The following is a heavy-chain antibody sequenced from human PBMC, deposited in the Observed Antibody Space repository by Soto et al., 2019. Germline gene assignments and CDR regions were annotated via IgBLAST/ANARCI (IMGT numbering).Heavy chain of an antibody. CDR3: ASDLDYYYGMDV. CDR2: INAGNGNT. V-gene: IGHV1-3*01. Sequence: ASVKVSCKASGYTFTSYAMHWVRQAPGQRLEWMGWINAGNGNTKYSQKFQGRVTITRDTSASTAYMELSSLRSEDTAVYYCASDLDYYYGMDVWGQGTTVTVSS. J-gene: IGHJ6*02. CDR1: GYTFTSYA.